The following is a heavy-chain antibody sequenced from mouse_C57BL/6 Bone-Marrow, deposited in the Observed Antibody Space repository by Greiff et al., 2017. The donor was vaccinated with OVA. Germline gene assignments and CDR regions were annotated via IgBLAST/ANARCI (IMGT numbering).Heavy chain of an antibody. CDR3: AKKWEKIYDGYHWYFDV. CDR1: GFSLTSYG. J-gene: IGHJ1*03. CDR2: IWRGGST. V-gene: IGHV2-5*01. D-gene: IGHD2-3*01. Sequence: VQLQQSGPGLVQPSQSLSITCTVSGFSLTSYGVHWVRQSPGKGLEWLGVIWRGGSTDSNAAFMSRLSITKDNSKSQVFFKMNRLQADDTAIYYGAKKWEKIYDGYHWYFDVWGTGTTVTVSS.